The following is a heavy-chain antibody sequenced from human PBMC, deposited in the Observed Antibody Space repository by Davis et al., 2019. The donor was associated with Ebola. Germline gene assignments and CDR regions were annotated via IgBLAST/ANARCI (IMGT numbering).Heavy chain of an antibody. Sequence: ASVKVSCKASGYTFTGYYMHWVRQAPGQGLEWMGIINPSGGSTSYAQKFQGRVTMTRDTSTSTVYMELSSLRSEDTAVYYCARERGGGISDYYYYYYGMDVWGQGTTVTVSS. CDR3: ARERGGGISDYYYYYYGMDV. CDR1: GYTFTGYY. CDR2: INPSGGST. J-gene: IGHJ6*02. D-gene: IGHD2/OR15-2a*01. V-gene: IGHV1-46*01.